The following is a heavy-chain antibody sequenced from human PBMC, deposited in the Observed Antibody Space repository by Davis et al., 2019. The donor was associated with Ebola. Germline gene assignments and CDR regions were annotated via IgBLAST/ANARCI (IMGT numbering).Heavy chain of an antibody. V-gene: IGHV3-7*03. CDR2: IKPDGNEQ. D-gene: IGHD6-19*01. CDR1: GFTFSSYW. CDR3: ARLSLYNSGGGGFDP. Sequence: PGGSLRLSCAASGFTFSSYWMSWVRQAPGKGLEWVANIKPDGNEQQYVDSVKGRFTISRDNVKNSLYLQMNSRRAEDAAVYYCARLSLYNSGGGGFDPWGQGTLVTVSS. J-gene: IGHJ5*02.